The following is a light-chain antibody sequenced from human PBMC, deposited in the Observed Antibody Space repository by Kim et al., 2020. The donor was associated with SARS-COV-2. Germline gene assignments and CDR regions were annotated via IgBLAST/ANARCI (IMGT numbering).Light chain of an antibody. CDR3: QQYETLPT. J-gene: IGKJ5*01. Sequence: SASVGDKVTSTCQASQGISRYLNWYQQKPGKAPKLLLYDASNLRTGVPSRFSGSGSGTDFIFIIDSLQPEDAATYFCQQYETLPTFGQGTRLEIK. CDR1: QGISRY. CDR2: DAS. V-gene: IGKV1-33*01.